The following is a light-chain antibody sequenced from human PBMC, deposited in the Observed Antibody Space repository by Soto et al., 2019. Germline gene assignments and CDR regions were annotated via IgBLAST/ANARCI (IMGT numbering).Light chain of an antibody. V-gene: IGKV3-15*01. Sequence: VMTQSPATLSVSPGERATLSCRASEGVTINLAWYQHKPGQAPRLLIYAASTRATGIPARFSGSGSGTEFTLTISSLQSEDSAVYYCQQYHNWYSFGQGSKLEIK. CDR1: EGVTIN. CDR2: AAS. J-gene: IGKJ2*03. CDR3: QQYHNWYS.